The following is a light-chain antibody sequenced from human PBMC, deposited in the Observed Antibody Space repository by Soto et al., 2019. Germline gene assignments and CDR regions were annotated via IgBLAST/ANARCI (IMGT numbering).Light chain of an antibody. CDR3: QQSHSNIQDLT. J-gene: IGKJ4*01. CDR2: ASS. Sequence: DIQMTQSPSSLSASVGDRVTITCRASQSVSNHLNWYQQKPGKAPKLLIYASSSLQSGVPSRFSGSGSGTDFTLTISSLQPEDFATYYCQQSHSNIQDLTFGGGTKMEIK. V-gene: IGKV1-39*01. CDR1: QSVSNH.